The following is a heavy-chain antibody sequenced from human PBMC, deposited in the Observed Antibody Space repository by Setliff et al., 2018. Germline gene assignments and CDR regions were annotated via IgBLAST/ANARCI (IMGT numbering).Heavy chain of an antibody. J-gene: IGHJ4*02. D-gene: IGHD1-26*01. Sequence: GGSLRLSCAGSGFTFSSYAMSWVRQAPGKGLEWVADISTSGGSTYYADSVKGRFTISRDNSRNTLYLQMNSLRAEDTALYYCATYTGTHGFDFWGQGTLVTVSS. CDR3: ATYTGTHGFDF. V-gene: IGHV3-23*01. CDR2: ISTSGGST. CDR1: GFTFSSYA.